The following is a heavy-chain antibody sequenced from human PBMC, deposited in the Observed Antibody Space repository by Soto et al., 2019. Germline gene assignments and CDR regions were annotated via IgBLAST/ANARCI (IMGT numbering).Heavy chain of an antibody. CDR1: GLTFSSYS. D-gene: IGHD2-8*01. CDR3: ERVGRGVYGMDV. J-gene: IGHJ6*02. Sequence: EVQLVESGGGLVQPGGSLRLSCAASGLTFSSYSINWVRQAPGKVLEWVSYITSDRSTISYADSVKDRFTVSRDNAKNSLYLQMNSLRDEGSDVYYCERVGRGVYGMDVWGQGTAVTVSS. V-gene: IGHV3-48*02. CDR2: ITSDRSTI.